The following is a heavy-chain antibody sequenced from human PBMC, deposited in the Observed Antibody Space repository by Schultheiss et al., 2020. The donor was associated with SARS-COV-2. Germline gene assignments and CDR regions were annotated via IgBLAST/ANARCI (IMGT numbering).Heavy chain of an antibody. CDR1: GGSISSGGYY. Sequence: SETLSLTCTVSGGSISSGGYYLSWIRQHPGKGLEWIGYIYYSGSTYYNPSLKSRVTISVDTSKNQFSLKLSSVTAADTAVYYCARSYCSSTSCSNYFDYWGQGTLVTVSS. CDR2: IYYSGST. CDR3: ARSYCSSTSCSNYFDY. V-gene: IGHV4-31*03. J-gene: IGHJ4*02. D-gene: IGHD2-2*01.